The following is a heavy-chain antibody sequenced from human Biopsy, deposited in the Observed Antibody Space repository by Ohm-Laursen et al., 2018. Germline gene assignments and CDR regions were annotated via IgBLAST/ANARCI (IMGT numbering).Heavy chain of an antibody. CDR2: IFYNGST. J-gene: IGHJ3*02. V-gene: IGHV4-61*01. CDR1: GGSLSSSTYY. D-gene: IGHD3-22*01. Sequence: GTLSLTCSVSGGSLSSSTYYWTWIRQPPGKGLECIGYIFYNGSTTYNPSLKSRVTTSFDTSKRQFSLKLSFVTAADTAVYYCARWTPEYDSSRYYLDAFDIWGQGTKVTVSS. CDR3: ARWTPEYDSSRYYLDAFDI.